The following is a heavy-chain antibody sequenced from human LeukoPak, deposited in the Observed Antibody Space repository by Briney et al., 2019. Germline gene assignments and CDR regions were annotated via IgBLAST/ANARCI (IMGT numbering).Heavy chain of an antibody. CDR1: GGSFSGYY. CDR3: ASLGSGSYSRKNWYFDL. CDR2: INQSGST. V-gene: IGHV4-34*01. D-gene: IGHD3-10*01. Sequence: SETLSLTCAVYGGSFSGYYWSWIRQPPGKGLEWIGEINQSGSTNYNPSLKSRVTISVDTSKNQFSLKLSSVFAADTAVYYCASLGSGSYSRKNWYFDLWGRGTLVTVSS. J-gene: IGHJ2*01.